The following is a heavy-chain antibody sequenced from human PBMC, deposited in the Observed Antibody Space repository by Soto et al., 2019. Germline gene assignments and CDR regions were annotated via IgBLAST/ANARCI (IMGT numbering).Heavy chain of an antibody. CDR1: GFTFSSYG. D-gene: IGHD5-12*01. CDR3: AKADPYSGYDQLDY. Sequence: QVQLVESGGGVVQPGRSLRLSCAASGFTFSSYGMHWVRQAPGKGLEWVAVISYDGSNKYYADSVKGRFTISRDNSKNTLYLQMNSLRAEDTAVYYCAKADPYSGYDQLDYWGQGTLVTVSS. CDR2: ISYDGSNK. V-gene: IGHV3-30*18. J-gene: IGHJ4*02.